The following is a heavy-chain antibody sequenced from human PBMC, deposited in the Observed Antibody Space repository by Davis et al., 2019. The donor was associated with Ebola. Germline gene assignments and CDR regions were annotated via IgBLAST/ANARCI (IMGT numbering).Heavy chain of an antibody. CDR3: ARDLFSAIVGATTIDY. CDR2: INPSGGST. CDR1: GYTFTSYG. V-gene: IGHV1-46*01. D-gene: IGHD1-26*01. Sequence: ASVKVSCKASGYTFTSYGISWVRQAPGQGLEWMGIINPSGGSTSYAQKFQGRVTMTRDTSTSTVYMELSSLRSEDTAVYYCARDLFSAIVGATTIDYWGQGTLVTVSS. J-gene: IGHJ4*02.